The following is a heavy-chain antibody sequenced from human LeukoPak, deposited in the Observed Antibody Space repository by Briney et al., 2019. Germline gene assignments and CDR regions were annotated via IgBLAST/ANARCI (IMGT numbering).Heavy chain of an antibody. D-gene: IGHD2-2*01. CDR2: ISGSGGST. Sequence: GGSLRLSCAASGFTFSSYAMSWVRQAPGKGLEWVSAISGSGGSTDYADSVKGRFSVSRDNSKNTLYLQMNSLRAEDTAVYYCAKEGVGCSSTNCWNNFDYWGQGTLVTVSS. V-gene: IGHV3-23*01. J-gene: IGHJ4*02. CDR3: AKEGVGCSSTNCWNNFDY. CDR1: GFTFSSYA.